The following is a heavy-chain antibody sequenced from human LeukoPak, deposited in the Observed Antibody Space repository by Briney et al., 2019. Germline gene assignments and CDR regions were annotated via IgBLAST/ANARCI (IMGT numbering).Heavy chain of an antibody. J-gene: IGHJ4*02. CDR3: ARDPDYDFWSGYYDY. CDR2: IYTSGST. V-gene: IGHV4-61*02. Sequence: SETLSLTCTVSGGSISSGSYYWSWIRQPAGKGLEWIGRIYTSGSTNYNPSLKSRATVSVDASKNQFSPNLSSVTAADTAVYYCARDPDYDFWSGYYDYWGQGTLVTVSS. D-gene: IGHD3-3*01. CDR1: GGSISSGSYY.